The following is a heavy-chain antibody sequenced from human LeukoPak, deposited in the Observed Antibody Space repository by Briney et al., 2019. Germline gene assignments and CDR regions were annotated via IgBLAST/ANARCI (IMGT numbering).Heavy chain of an antibody. D-gene: IGHD3-22*01. CDR2: IKSDGGK. V-gene: IGHV3-74*01. Sequence: SGGSLRLSCAASGFTFSTYWMHWVRQAPGKGLVWVSRIKSDGGKKYANSVKGRFTISRDNAKKTVSLQMNSLRPEDTGVYYCARAPSEIGGYYPEYFRHWGQGTLVTVSS. CDR1: GFTFSTYW. CDR3: ARAPSEIGGYYPEYFRH. J-gene: IGHJ1*01.